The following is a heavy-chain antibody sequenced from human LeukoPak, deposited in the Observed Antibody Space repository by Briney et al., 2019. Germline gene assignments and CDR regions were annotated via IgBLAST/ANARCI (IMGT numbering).Heavy chain of an antibody. CDR3: AKVSAWAMVGATYFDY. CDR1: GFTFSSYA. D-gene: IGHD1-26*01. V-gene: IGHV3-23*01. CDR2: ISGNSGST. Sequence: PGGSLRLSCAASGFTFSSYAMSRVRQAPGTGLEWVSSISGNSGSTYYADSVKGRFTISRDNSKNTVYLQMNSLRAEDTAVYYCAKVSAWAMVGATYFDYWGQGTLVTVSS. J-gene: IGHJ4*02.